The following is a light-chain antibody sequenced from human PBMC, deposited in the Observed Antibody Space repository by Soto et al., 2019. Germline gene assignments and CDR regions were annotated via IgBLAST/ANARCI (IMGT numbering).Light chain of an antibody. CDR3: QQYYSTPLT. Sequence: IVMTQSPDSLAVSLGERVTINCKSSQSFLYSSYNNNSLAWYQQKPGQPPKLLIYWASTRESGVPDRFSGSGSGTDFTLTISSLQAEDVAVYYCQQYYSTPLTFGGGTKVDIK. CDR2: WAS. V-gene: IGKV4-1*01. CDR1: QSFLYSSYNNNS. J-gene: IGKJ4*01.